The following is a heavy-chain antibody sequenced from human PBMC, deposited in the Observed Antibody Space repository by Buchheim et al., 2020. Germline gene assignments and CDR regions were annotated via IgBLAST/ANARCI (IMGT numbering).Heavy chain of an antibody. CDR1: GYRFTRYD. V-gene: IGHV1-8*01. CDR2: MNPNSGNA. CDR3: ARGPGEGPVPIHDF. Sequence: QVQLVQSGAEVKKPGASVKVSCKVSGYRFTRYDMNWVRQAPGQGLEYMGWMNPNSGNAGSAQKFQGRVTMTRNTSINTAYLEVSDLRLEDTAVYYCARGPGEGPVPIHDFWGQGT. J-gene: IGHJ4*02. D-gene: IGHD3-16*01.